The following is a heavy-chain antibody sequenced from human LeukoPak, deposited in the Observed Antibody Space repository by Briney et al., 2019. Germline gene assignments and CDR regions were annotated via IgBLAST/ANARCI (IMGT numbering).Heavy chain of an antibody. CDR2: IYSGGST. J-gene: IGHJ4*02. CDR1: GFIFNNYA. CDR3: ARDEIAVAGFDY. D-gene: IGHD6-19*01. V-gene: IGHV3-66*01. Sequence: GGSLRLSCTASGFIFNNYAMNWVRQAPGKGLEWVSVIYSGGSTYYADSVKGRFTISRDNSKNTLYLQMNSLRAEDTAVYYCARDEIAVAGFDYWGQGTLVTVSS.